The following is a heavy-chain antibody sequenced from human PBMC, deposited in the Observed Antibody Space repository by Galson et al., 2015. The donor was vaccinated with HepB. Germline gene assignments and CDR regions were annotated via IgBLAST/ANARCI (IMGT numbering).Heavy chain of an antibody. CDR1: GFTFSRYA. Sequence: SLRLSCAASGFTFSRYAMHWVRQAPGKGLEWVTLISYDGIIKYYADSVKGRFTISRDNSKNILYLQMNSLRAEDTAVFYCAKGNNWGPSGDFDYWGQGTLVTVSS. CDR2: ISYDGIIK. D-gene: IGHD7-27*01. J-gene: IGHJ4*02. V-gene: IGHV3-30*18. CDR3: AKGNNWGPSGDFDY.